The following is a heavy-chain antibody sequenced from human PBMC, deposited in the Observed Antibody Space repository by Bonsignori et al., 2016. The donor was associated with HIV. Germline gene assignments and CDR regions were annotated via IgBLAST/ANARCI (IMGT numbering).Heavy chain of an antibody. V-gene: IGHV4-4*07. Sequence: SETLSLTCSVSGGSVSGYYWSWIRQPAAKGLEWIGRVYGTGSTNYNPSLSSRVTMSVDTSKDQFSLRLSFVTAADTAVYFCAREVTGSYYEPRGLNYWGQGTLVTVSS. CDR3: AREVTGSYYEPRGLNY. J-gene: IGHJ4*02. CDR2: VYGTGST. CDR1: GGSVSGYY. D-gene: IGHD1-26*01.